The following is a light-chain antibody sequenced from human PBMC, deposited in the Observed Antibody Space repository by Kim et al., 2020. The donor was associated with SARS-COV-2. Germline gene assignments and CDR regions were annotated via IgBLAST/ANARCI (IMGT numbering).Light chain of an antibody. J-gene: IGLJ2*01. CDR1: SLRTYY. Sequence: VAMGQNVRITCQGDSLRTYYPTWYQQKPGHATIVVFYGKNNRPSGIPDRFSGSSSGNTASLTITATQAGDEADYYCNSRDNNDNVLFGGGTQLTVL. V-gene: IGLV3-19*01. CDR3: NSRDNNDNVL. CDR2: GKN.